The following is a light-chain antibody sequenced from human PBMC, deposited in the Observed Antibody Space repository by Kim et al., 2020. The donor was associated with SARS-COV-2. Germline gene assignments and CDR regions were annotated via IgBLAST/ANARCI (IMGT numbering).Light chain of an antibody. CDR2: SAS. J-gene: IGKJ2*01. CDR1: QTISSN. Sequence: VVLTQSPAPLSVSPGERATLSCRASQTISSNLAWFQQKPGQAPRLLIYSASSRATGVPTRFSGSGFGTEFSLTISGLQSEDFATYHCHQYNFWPYSFGQGTKLEI. CDR3: HQYNFWPYS. V-gene: IGKV3-15*01.